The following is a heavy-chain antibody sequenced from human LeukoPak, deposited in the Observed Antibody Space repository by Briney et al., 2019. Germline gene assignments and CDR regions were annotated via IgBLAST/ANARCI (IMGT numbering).Heavy chain of an antibody. CDR3: AREGTFYDILTGYYVPYAPFDY. CDR2: ISSSSSYI. V-gene: IGHV3-21*01. J-gene: IGHJ4*02. D-gene: IGHD3-9*01. Sequence: GGSLRLSCGASGFTFSRYAMSWVRQAPGKGLQWVSSISSSSSYIYYADSVKGRFTISRDNAKNSLYLQMNSVRAEETAVYYCAREGTFYDILTGYYVPYAPFDYWGQGTLVTVSS. CDR1: GFTFSRYA.